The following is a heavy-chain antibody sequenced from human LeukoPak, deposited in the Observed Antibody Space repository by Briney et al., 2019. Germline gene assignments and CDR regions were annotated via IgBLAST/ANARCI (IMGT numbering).Heavy chain of an antibody. J-gene: IGHJ4*02. CDR1: GFTFNNYE. CDR2: IYSGGST. CDR3: ARGRIEVAGYFDS. V-gene: IGHV3-53*01. D-gene: IGHD6-19*01. Sequence: GGSLRVSCAASGFTFNNYEMNWVRQAPGKGLEWVSDIYSGGSTYFADSVKGRFTISRDNSKNTLYLQMNSLRAEDTAVYYCARGRIEVAGYFDSWGQGGLVTVSS.